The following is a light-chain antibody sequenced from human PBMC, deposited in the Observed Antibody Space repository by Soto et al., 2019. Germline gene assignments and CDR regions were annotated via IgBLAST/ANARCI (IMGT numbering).Light chain of an antibody. Sequence: DIQMTQSPSTLSASVGDRVTITCRASQSISSWLAWYQQKPGKAPKLLIYKASSLESGVPSRFSGSGSGTEFTLTISSLEPEDFAVYHCQQRFNWPSITFGQGTRLEI. CDR2: KAS. CDR3: QQRFNWPSIT. V-gene: IGKV1-5*03. CDR1: QSISSW. J-gene: IGKJ5*01.